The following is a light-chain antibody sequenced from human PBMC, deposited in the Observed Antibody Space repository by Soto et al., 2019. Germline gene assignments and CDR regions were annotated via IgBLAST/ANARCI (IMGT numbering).Light chain of an antibody. J-gene: IGLJ1*01. CDR2: SNN. Sequence: QSVLTQPPSASRTPGQRVTISCSGSSSNIASNTVNWYQQLPGTAPKLLIYSNNQRPSGVPDRFSGSKSGTSASLAISGLQSEDEAEYYCAAWDDSLNGYVFGTGTKV. CDR3: AAWDDSLNGYV. CDR1: SSNIASNT. V-gene: IGLV1-44*01.